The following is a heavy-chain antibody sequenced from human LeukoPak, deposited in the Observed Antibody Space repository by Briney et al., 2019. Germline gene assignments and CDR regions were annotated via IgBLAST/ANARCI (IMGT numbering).Heavy chain of an antibody. CDR1: GFTFDDYA. V-gene: IGHV3-9*01. D-gene: IGHD6-6*01. J-gene: IGHJ3*02. CDR3: AKEGIAARRAFDI. Sequence: GRSLRLSCAASGFTFDDYAMHWVRQAPGQGLEWVSGISRNSGSIGYADPVKGRFTISRDNAKNSLYLQMSSLRAEDTALYYCAKEGIAARRAFDIWGQGTMVTVSS. CDR2: ISRNSGSI.